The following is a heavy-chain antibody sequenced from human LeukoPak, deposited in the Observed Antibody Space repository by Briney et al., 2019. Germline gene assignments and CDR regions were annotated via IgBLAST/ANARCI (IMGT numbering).Heavy chain of an antibody. CDR1: GGTFSSYA. Sequence: GASVKVSCKASGGTFSSYAISWVRQAPGQGLEWMGGIIPIFGTANYAQKFQGRVTITADESTSTAYMELSSLRSEDTAVYYCARDAEGTSTGTTGDDAFDIWGQGTMVTVSS. CDR2: IIPIFGTA. D-gene: IGHD1-1*01. CDR3: ARDAEGTSTGTTGDDAFDI. V-gene: IGHV1-69*13. J-gene: IGHJ3*02.